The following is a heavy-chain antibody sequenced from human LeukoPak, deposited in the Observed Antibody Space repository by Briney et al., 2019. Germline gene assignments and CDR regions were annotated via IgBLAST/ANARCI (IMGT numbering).Heavy chain of an antibody. V-gene: IGHV1-69*04. J-gene: IGHJ4*02. Sequence: SVKVSCKASGGTFSSYTISWVRQAPGQGLDWMGRIIPILGISNYAQTFSGRVTITADKSTSTAYMELSSVRSEDTAVYYCARDPGYCSSTSCPHYWGQGTLVTVSS. CDR1: GGTFSSYT. CDR2: IIPILGIS. D-gene: IGHD2-2*03. CDR3: ARDPGYCSSTSCPHY.